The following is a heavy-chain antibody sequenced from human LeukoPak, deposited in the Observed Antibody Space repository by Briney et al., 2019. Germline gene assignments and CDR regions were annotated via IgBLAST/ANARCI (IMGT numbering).Heavy chain of an antibody. Sequence: PGGSLRLSCAASGFTFSSYAMSWVRQAPGKGLEWVSAISGSGGSTYYSDSVKGRFTISRDNSKNTLHLQMNSLRAEDTAVYYCAKSPGYSSGWYYFDYWGQGTLVTVSS. CDR2: ISGSGGST. J-gene: IGHJ4*02. CDR3: AKSPGYSSGWYYFDY. CDR1: GFTFSSYA. V-gene: IGHV3-23*01. D-gene: IGHD6-19*01.